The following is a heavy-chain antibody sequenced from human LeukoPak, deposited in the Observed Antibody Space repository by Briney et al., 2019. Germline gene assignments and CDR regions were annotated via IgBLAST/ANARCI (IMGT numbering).Heavy chain of an antibody. CDR1: GFTFSSYG. J-gene: IGHJ3*02. V-gene: IGHV3-30*18. CDR3: AKNLSPGYYYDGSGYYSGGAFDI. CDR2: ISYDGSNK. Sequence: GGSPRLSCAASGFTFSSYGMHWVRQAPGKGLEWVAVISYDGSNKYYGDSVKGRFTISRDNSKNTLYLQMNSLRAEDTAVYYCAKNLSPGYYYDGSGYYSGGAFDIWGQGTMVTVSS. D-gene: IGHD3-22*01.